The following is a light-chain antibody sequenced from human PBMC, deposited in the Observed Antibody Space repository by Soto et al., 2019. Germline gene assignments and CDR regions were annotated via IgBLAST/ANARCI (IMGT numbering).Light chain of an antibody. CDR3: QKYDIAPPT. CDR1: QSISNY. J-gene: IGKJ1*01. CDR2: ATS. V-gene: IGKV1-27*01. Sequence: DIQMTQSPSSLSASVGDRVTITCRASQSISNYLAWYQQKPGKVPKLLIYATSTLQSGVPSRFSGSGSGTDFTLTISSLQPEDVATYYCQKYDIAPPTFGQGTKVDI.